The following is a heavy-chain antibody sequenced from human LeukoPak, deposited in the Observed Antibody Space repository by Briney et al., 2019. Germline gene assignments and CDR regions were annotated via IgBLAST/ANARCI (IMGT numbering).Heavy chain of an antibody. CDR2: IFKGVST. V-gene: IGHV4-61*02. D-gene: IGHD3-9*01. J-gene: IGHJ3*02. CDR3: AIRNFGNGFHI. CDR1: GGSMSSGDYH. Sequence: PSQTLSLTCTVAGGSMSSGDYHWTWLRQPAGKGLEWIGRIFKGVSTNYNPSLKSQATISQDTSKNQFSLDLTSVTAADTAVYYCAIRNFGNGFHIWGQGTLVTVSS.